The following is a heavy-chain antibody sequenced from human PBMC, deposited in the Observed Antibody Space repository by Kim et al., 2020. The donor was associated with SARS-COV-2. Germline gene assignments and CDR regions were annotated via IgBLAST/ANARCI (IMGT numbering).Heavy chain of an antibody. J-gene: IGHJ5*02. D-gene: IGHD6-19*01. Sequence: SQKFQGRVTITRDTSASTAYMERSSLRSEDTAVYYCARADGAVAGTGFDPWGQGTLVTVSS. CDR3: ARADGAVAGTGFDP. V-gene: IGHV1-3*01.